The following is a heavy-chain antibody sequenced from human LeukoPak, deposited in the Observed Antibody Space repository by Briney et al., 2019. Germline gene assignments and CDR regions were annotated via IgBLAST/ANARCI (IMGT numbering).Heavy chain of an antibody. CDR3: ARDLYPTGTWTPF. Sequence: GASVKVSCKASGYTFTGQYIHWVRRAPGQGLEWMGWISPDNGDTNYAQNFQGRVTMTRDTSIATAYMELRRLRSDDTAVYYCARDLYPTGTWTPFWGQGTMVTVSS. V-gene: IGHV1-2*02. CDR1: GYTFTGQY. J-gene: IGHJ3*01. D-gene: IGHD1-14*01. CDR2: ISPDNGDT.